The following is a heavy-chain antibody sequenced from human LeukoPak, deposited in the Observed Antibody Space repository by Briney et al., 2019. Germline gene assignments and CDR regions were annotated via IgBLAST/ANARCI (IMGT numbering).Heavy chain of an antibody. CDR2: IIPIFGTA. CDR3: ARVDRDFTIFLPFDY. V-gene: IGHV1-69*13. D-gene: IGHD3-3*01. J-gene: IGHJ4*02. CDR1: GGTFSSYA. Sequence: SVKVSCKASGGTFSSYAISWVRQPPGQGLEWMGGIIPIFGTANYAQKFQGRVTITADESTSTAYMELSSLRSEDTAVYYCARVDRDFTIFLPFDYWGQGTLVTVSS.